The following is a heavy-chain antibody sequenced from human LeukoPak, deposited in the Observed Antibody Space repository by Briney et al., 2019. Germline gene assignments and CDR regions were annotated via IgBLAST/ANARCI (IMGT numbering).Heavy chain of an antibody. CDR1: GYTFTSYG. CDR2: ISAYNGNT. J-gene: IGHJ5*02. D-gene: IGHD6-13*01. V-gene: IGHV1-18*01. Sequence: WASVEVSCKASGYTFTSYGISWVRQAPGQGLEWMGWISAYNGNTNYAQKLQGRVTMTTDTSTSTAYMELRSLRSDDTAVYYCARAAAGIIHPFDPWGQGTLVTVSS. CDR3: ARAAAGIIHPFDP.